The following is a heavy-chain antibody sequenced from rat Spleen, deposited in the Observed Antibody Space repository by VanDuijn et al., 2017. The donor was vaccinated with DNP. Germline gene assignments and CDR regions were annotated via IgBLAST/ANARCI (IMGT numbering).Heavy chain of an antibody. V-gene: IGHV5S23*01. CDR3: ASVYDGYPPYAMDV. J-gene: IGHJ4*01. CDR1: GFTFSDYY. Sequence: EVQLVESGGGLVQPGNSLKLSCAASGFTFSDYYMAWVRQTPKKGLEWVTTISTSGRKTFYPDSVKGRFTISRDNAKSSLYLQMNSLTSEDTATYYCASVYDGYPPYAMDVGGPGTSVTVSS. CDR2: ISTSGRKT. D-gene: IGHD1-12*03.